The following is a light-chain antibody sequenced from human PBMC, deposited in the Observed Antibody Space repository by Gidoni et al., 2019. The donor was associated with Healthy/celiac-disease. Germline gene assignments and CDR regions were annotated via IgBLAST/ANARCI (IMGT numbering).Light chain of an antibody. CDR1: QDISNY. CDR2: DAS. CDR3: QQDDNLPPT. V-gene: IGKV1-33*01. Sequence: DIQMTQSPSSLSASVGDRVTITCQESQDISNYLNWYQQKPGKASKLLIYDASNLETGVPSRFSGSGSGTNFTFTISSLQPEDIATYYCQQDDNLPPTFGQGPKVEIK. J-gene: IGKJ1*01.